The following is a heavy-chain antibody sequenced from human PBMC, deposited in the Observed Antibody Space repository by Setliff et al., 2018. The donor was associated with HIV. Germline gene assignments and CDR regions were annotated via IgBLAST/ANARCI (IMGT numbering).Heavy chain of an antibody. D-gene: IGHD3-22*01. Sequence: PSETLSLTCTVSGGSISTGGYYWSWIRQQPGKGLEWIGYIYYRGTTHYNPSLRSRATLSVDTSKNQFSLNLNSVTAADTAVYYCARGDYSDSTGYEGLDSWGRGTLVTVSS. CDR3: ARGDYSDSTGYEGLDS. CDR1: GGSISTGGYY. V-gene: IGHV4-31*03. CDR2: IYYRGTT. J-gene: IGHJ4*02.